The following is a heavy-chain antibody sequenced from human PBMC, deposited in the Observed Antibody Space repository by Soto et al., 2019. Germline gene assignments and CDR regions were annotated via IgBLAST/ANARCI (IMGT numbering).Heavy chain of an antibody. CDR1: VDSITTYY. V-gene: IGHV4-4*07. Sequence: SETLSLTCTVSVDSITTYYWSWIRQPAGKGLEWIGRIDASGNTNYNPSLNSRVTMSIDTSKKQFSLKLTSVTAADTAIYYCARYSNNWFQTEGMDVWGQGTTVTV. CDR2: IDASGNT. J-gene: IGHJ6*02. CDR3: ARYSNNWFQTEGMDV. D-gene: IGHD6-13*01.